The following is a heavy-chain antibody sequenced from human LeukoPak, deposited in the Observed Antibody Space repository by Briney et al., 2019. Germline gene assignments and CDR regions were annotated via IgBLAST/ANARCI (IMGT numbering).Heavy chain of an antibody. V-gene: IGHV4-39*01. J-gene: IGHJ1*01. Sequence: SETLSLTCTVSRDSISSSNYYWGWVRHPPGEGLEWLGDIYYSGRTYYNSSLKSRLTLSVDTSRNQFSLKLSSVSASDTAAYYCARRRYYDSTGYLDWGQGTLVSVSP. CDR3: ARRRYYDSTGYLD. CDR1: RDSISSSNYY. D-gene: IGHD3-22*01. CDR2: IYYSGRT.